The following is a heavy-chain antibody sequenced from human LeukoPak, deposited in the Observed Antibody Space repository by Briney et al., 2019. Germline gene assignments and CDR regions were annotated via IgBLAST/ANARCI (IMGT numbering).Heavy chain of an antibody. CDR1: GYTFTSYG. D-gene: IGHD2-2*01. CDR3: ARNFGVVVPAAMYYYYYMDV. Sequence: ASVKVSCKASGYTFTSYGISWVRQAPGQGLEWMGWISAYNGNTNYAQKLQGRVTMTTDTSTSTAYMELRSLRSDDTAVYCCARNFGVVVPAAMYYYYYMDVWGKGTTVTVSS. J-gene: IGHJ6*03. CDR2: ISAYNGNT. V-gene: IGHV1-18*01.